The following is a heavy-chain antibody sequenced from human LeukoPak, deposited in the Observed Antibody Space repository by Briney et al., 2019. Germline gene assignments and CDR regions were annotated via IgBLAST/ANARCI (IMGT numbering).Heavy chain of an antibody. Sequence: GGSLRLSCVGSGFTFRSHAMSWVRQAPEKGLEFVSGIYENGGTTYYADSVKGRFTISRDNAKNSLYLQMNSLRAEDTAVYYCASLAVAGTEHAFDIWGQGTMVTVSS. CDR1: GFTFRSHA. J-gene: IGHJ3*02. D-gene: IGHD6-19*01. CDR2: IYENGGTT. V-gene: IGHV3-23*01. CDR3: ASLAVAGTEHAFDI.